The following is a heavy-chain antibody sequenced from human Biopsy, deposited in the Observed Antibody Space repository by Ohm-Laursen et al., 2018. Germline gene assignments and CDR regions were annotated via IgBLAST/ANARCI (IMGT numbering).Heavy chain of an antibody. CDR1: GGYISNNNYY. Sequence: TLSLTCTVSGGYISNNNYYWGWIRQPPGKGLEWIGNIFYSANTYYNPSLKSRVTISVDTSKNQFSLKLSSVTAADTAVYYCARLGSGDYFPTFFDFWGQGALVTVSS. V-gene: IGHV4-31*03. D-gene: IGHD5-12*01. CDR3: ARLGSGDYFPTFFDF. CDR2: IFYSANT. J-gene: IGHJ4*02.